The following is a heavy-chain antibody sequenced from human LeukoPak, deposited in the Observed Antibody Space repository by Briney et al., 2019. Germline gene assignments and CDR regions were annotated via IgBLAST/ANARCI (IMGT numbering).Heavy chain of an antibody. D-gene: IGHD5-24*01. Sequence: SGTLSLTCTVSGGSISSSSYYWGWIRQPPGKGLEWIGSIYYSGSTYYNPSLKSRVTISVDTSKNQFSLKLSSVTAADTAVYYCARDTAWRGRDGYNKVSGWFDPWGQGTLVTVSS. CDR2: IYYSGST. J-gene: IGHJ5*02. CDR3: ARDTAWRGRDGYNKVSGWFDP. CDR1: GGSISSSSYY. V-gene: IGHV4-39*07.